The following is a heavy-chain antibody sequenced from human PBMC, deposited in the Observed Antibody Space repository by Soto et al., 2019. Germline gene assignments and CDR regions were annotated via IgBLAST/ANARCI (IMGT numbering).Heavy chain of an antibody. CDR1: GFTFSGSA. V-gene: IGHV3-73*01. Sequence: VQLVESGGGLVQPGGSLKLSCAASGFTFSGSAMHWVRQASGKGLEWVGRIRSKANSYATAYAASVKGRFTISRDDSKNTAYLQMNSLKTEDTAVYYCTSTVTYYDFWSGYNYWGQGTLVTVSS. J-gene: IGHJ4*02. CDR3: TSTVTYYDFWSGYNY. CDR2: IRSKANSYAT. D-gene: IGHD3-3*01.